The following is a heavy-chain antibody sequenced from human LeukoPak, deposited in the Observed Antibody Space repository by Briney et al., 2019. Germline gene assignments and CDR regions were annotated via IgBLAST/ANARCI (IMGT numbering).Heavy chain of an antibody. J-gene: IGHJ4*02. CDR1: GFTFSDYT. CDR2: ISSGSSYI. V-gene: IGHV3-21*04. D-gene: IGHD3-9*01. CDR3: ARVTVDCDILTGYYSPNYYFDY. Sequence: PGGSLRLSCAASGFTFSDYTMNWVRQAPGKGLEWVSSISSGSSYIYYADSVKGRLTISRDNAKNSLYLQMNSLRAEDTAVYYCARVTVDCDILTGYYSPNYYFDYWGQGTLVTVSS.